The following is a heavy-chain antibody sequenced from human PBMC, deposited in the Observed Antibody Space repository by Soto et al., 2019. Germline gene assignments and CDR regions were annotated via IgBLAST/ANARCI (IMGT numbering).Heavy chain of an antibody. J-gene: IGHJ4*02. D-gene: IGHD3-22*01. CDR2: INHSGST. CDR3: ASTYYYDSSGFFDY. Sequence: SETLSLTCAVYGGSFSGYYWSWIRQPPGKGLEWIGEINHSGSTNYNPSLKSRVTISVDTSKNQFSLKLSSVTAADTAVYYCASTYYYDSSGFFDYWGQGTLVTVSS. V-gene: IGHV4-34*01. CDR1: GGSFSGYY.